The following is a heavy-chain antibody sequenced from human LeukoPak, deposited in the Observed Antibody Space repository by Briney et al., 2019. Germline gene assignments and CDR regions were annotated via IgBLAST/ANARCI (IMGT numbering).Heavy chain of an antibody. CDR2: IYYSGST. J-gene: IGHJ3*02. Sequence: PSETLSLTCTVSGGSISSSSYYWGWIRQPPGKGLEWIGSIYYSGSTYYNPSLKSRVTISVDTSKNQFSLKLSSVTAADTAVYYCARPSTSSGYDAFGAFDIWGQGTMVTVSS. V-gene: IGHV4-39*01. D-gene: IGHD3-22*01. CDR3: ARPSTSSGYDAFGAFDI. CDR1: GGSISSSSYY.